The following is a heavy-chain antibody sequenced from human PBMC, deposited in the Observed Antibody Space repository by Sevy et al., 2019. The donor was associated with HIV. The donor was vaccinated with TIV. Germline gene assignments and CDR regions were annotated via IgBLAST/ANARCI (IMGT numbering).Heavy chain of an antibody. D-gene: IGHD4-4*01. Sequence: ASVKVSCKASGGTYSSYAISWVRQAPRQGLEWMGGIIPIFGTANYAQKFQGRVTITADESTSTAYMELSSLRSEDTALYYCARESLGTDDYSNYVAYYYYGMDVWGQGTTVTVSS. CDR2: IIPIFGTA. V-gene: IGHV1-69*13. J-gene: IGHJ6*02. CDR3: ARESLGTDDYSNYVAYYYYGMDV. CDR1: GGTYSSYA.